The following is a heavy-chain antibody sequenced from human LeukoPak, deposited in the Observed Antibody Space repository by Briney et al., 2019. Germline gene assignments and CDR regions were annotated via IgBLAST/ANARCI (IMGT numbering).Heavy chain of an antibody. CDR1: GFTFSSYA. CDR3: AKAGSSYSGSYSDFDY. CDR2: ISGSGGST. V-gene: IGHV3-23*01. D-gene: IGHD1-26*01. J-gene: IGHJ4*02. Sequence: GGSLRLSCAASGFTFSSYAMSWVRQAPGKGQEWVSAISGSGGSTYYADSVKGRFTISRDNSKNTLYLQMNSLRAEDTAVYYCAKAGSSYSGSYSDFDYWGQGTLVTVSS.